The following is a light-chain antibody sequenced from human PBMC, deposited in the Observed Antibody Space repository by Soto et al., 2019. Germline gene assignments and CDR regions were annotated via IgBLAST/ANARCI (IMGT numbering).Light chain of an antibody. V-gene: IGKV3-11*01. J-gene: IGKJ5*01. CDR2: GAS. CDR3: QQRSNWPIT. Sequence: EIVLTQSPATLSLSPGERATLSCRASQSVDSYLVWYQQKPGQAPRLLIFGASNRATGIPARFSGSGSGTDFTLTINSLEPEDFAVYYCQQRSNWPITFGLGTRLEIK. CDR1: QSVDSY.